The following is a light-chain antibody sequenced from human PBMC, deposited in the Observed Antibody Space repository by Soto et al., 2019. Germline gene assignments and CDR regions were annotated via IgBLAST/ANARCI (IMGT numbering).Light chain of an antibody. CDR2: YDS. CDR1: DIGGKS. J-gene: IGLJ7*01. CDR3: QVWDSSSDPAV. V-gene: IGLV3-21*04. Sequence: SYELTQPPSLSVAPGKTARITCGGSDIGGKSVHWYQQKPGQAPVLVIYYDSDRPSGIPERLSGSNSGNTATLTISRVEAGDEADYYCQVWDSSSDPAVFGGGTQLTVL.